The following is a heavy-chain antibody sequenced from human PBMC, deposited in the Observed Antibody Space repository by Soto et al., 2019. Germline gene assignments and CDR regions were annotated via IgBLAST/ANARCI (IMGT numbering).Heavy chain of an antibody. CDR2: IWYDGSNK. Sequence: QVQLVESGGGVVQPGRSLRLSCAASGFTFSSYGMHWVRQAPGKGLEWVAVIWYDGSNKYYADSVKGRFTISRDNSKNTRYLQMNSLRAEDTAVYYCARGPSPPVAGDSNYYYYYGMDVWGQGTTVTVSS. CDR3: ARGPSPPVAGDSNYYYYYGMDV. V-gene: IGHV3-33*01. D-gene: IGHD6-19*01. CDR1: GFTFSSYG. J-gene: IGHJ6*02.